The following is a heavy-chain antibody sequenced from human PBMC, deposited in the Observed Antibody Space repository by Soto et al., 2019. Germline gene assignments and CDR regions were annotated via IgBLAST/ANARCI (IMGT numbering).Heavy chain of an antibody. CDR2: INWNSGSI. Sequence: GGSLRLSCEASGFTFDDYAMHWVRQVPGKGLEWVSGINWNSGSIGYGDSVKGRFAISRDNAKNSLHLQMNSLSAEDTAFYYCVKDESINWYSGHFRHWGQGTLVTVSS. CDR3: VKDESINWYSGHFRH. D-gene: IGHD6-13*01. V-gene: IGHV3-9*01. CDR1: GFTFDDYA. J-gene: IGHJ1*01.